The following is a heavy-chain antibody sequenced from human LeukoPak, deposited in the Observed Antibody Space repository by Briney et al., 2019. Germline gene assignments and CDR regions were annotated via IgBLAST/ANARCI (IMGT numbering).Heavy chain of an antibody. CDR1: GFTFSSYA. Sequence: GGSLSLSCAASGFTFSSYAMSWVRQAPGKGLEWVSLINASGSTYYADSVKGRFTISRDNTKNTLSLQMNSLRAEDAAVYYCAKRGEGYCSGSSCYNPPNSDYWGEGTLVIVSS. D-gene: IGHD2-15*01. J-gene: IGHJ4*02. CDR3: AKRGEGYCSGSSCYNPPNSDY. V-gene: IGHV3-23*01. CDR2: INASGST.